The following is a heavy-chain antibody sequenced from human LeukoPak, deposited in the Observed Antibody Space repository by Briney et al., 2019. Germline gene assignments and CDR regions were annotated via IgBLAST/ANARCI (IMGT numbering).Heavy chain of an antibody. V-gene: IGHV1-46*01. CDR2: INPSGGST. CDR1: GYTFTSYG. CDR3: ARGVVRGVIIPYMVD. D-gene: IGHD3-10*01. J-gene: IGHJ4*02. Sequence: ASVKVSCKASGYTFTSYGISWVRQAPGQGLEWMGIINPSGGSTSYAQKFQGRVTMTRDMSTSTVYMELSSLRSEDTAVYYCARGVVRGVIIPYMVDWGQGTLVTVSS.